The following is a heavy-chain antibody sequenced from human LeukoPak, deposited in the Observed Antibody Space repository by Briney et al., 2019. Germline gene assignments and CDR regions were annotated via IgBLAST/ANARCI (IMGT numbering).Heavy chain of an antibody. D-gene: IGHD6-13*01. CDR2: ISSSGSTI. CDR3: ARDIIAAGMSQDY. V-gene: IGHV3-48*03. Sequence: PGGSLRLSCAASGFTFSSYEMNWVRQAPGKGLEWVSFISSSGSTIYYADSVKGRFTISRDNAKNSLYLQMNSLRAEDTAVYYCARDIIAAGMSQDYWGQGTLVTVSS. J-gene: IGHJ4*02. CDR1: GFTFSSYE.